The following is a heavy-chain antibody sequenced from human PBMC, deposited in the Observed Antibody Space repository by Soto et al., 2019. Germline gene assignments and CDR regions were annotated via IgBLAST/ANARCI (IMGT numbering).Heavy chain of an antibody. V-gene: IGHV3-23*01. CDR3: AKSPYGNYVKHTWLDP. J-gene: IGHJ5*02. CDR1: GFTFRNYA. D-gene: IGHD4-17*01. Sequence: GGSLRLSCAASGFTFRNYAMSWVRQAPGKGLEWVSIISGSGSTIYYADPVKGRIIISTDNSKNTPYLQMNSLRPDDTAIYYCAKSPYGNYVKHTWLDPWGQGTLVTVSS. CDR2: ISGSGSTI.